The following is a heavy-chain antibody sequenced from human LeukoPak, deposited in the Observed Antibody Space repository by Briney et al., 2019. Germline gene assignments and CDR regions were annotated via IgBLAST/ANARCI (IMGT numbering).Heavy chain of an antibody. CDR1: GGSISSYY. CDR2: IYYSGST. CDR3: ATSLPGGNWFDP. V-gene: IGHV4-59*01. D-gene: IGHD3-16*01. J-gene: IGHJ5*02. Sequence: SETLSLTCTVSGGSISSYYWSWIRQPPGKGLEWIGYIYYSGSTNYNPSLKSRVTISVDTSKNQFSLKLSSVTAADTAVYYCATSLPGGNWFDPWGQGTLVTVSS.